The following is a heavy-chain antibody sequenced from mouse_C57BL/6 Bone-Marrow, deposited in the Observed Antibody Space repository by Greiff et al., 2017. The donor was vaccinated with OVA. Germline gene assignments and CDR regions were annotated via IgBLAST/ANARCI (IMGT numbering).Heavy chain of an antibody. CDR1: GYTFTDYE. D-gene: IGHD2-5*01. CDR3: TRGYSSYYAMDY. V-gene: IGHV1-15*01. CDR2: IDPETGGT. J-gene: IGHJ4*01. Sequence: QVQLQQPGAELVRPGASVTLSCKASGYTFTDYEMHWVKQTPVHGLEWIGAIDPETGGTAYNQKFKGKAILTADKSSSTAYMELRSLTSEDSAVYDCTRGYSSYYAMDYWGQGTSVTVSS.